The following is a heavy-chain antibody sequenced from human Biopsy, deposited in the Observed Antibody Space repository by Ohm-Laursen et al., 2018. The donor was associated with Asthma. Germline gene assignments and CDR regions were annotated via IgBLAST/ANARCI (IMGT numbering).Heavy chain of an antibody. J-gene: IGHJ4*02. CDR3: ARKAGSCISRTCYSLDF. CDR2: INSFFGTP. V-gene: IGHV1-69*13. CDR1: GGTFNTYV. Sequence: ASVKVSCKSLGGTFNTYVIGWVRQAPGQGLEWMGGINSFFGTPTYPQKFQDRVTITADDSTSTVYMELSSLRSGDTAVYYCARKAGSCISRTCYSLDFWGQGTLVTVSS. D-gene: IGHD2-2*01.